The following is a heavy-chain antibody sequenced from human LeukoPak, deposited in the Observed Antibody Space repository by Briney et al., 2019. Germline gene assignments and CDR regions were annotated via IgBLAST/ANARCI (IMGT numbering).Heavy chain of an antibody. J-gene: IGHJ5*02. CDR3: ARKGPSEPRITIFGVVIPPYGSGSYYNGHWFDP. V-gene: IGHV1-18*01. Sequence: ASVKVSCKASGYTFTSYGISWVRQAPGQGLEWMGWISAYNGNTNYAQKLQGRVTMTTDTSTSTAYMELRSLRSDDTAVYYCARKGPSEPRITIFGVVIPPYGSGSYYNGHWFDPWGQGTLVTVSS. CDR1: GYTFTSYG. CDR2: ISAYNGNT. D-gene: IGHD3-3*01.